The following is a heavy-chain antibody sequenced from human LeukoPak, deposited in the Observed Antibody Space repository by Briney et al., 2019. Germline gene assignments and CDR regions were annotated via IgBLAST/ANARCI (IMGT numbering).Heavy chain of an antibody. J-gene: IGHJ5*02. V-gene: IGHV3-48*03. CDR2: ISSSGSTI. CDR3: ARGRGLTIFGVISWFDP. D-gene: IGHD3-3*01. CDR1: GFTFSSYE. Sequence: SGGSLRLSCAASGFTFSSYEMNWVRQAPGKGLEWVSYISSSGSTIYYADSVKGRFTFSRDNVKTSLYLQMNSLRAEDTAVYYCARGRGLTIFGVISWFDPWGQGTLVTVSS.